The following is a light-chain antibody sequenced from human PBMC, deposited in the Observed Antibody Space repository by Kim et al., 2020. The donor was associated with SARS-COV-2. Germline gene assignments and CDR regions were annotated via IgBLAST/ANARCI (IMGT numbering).Light chain of an antibody. V-gene: IGLV3-1*01. CDR1: KLGDKY. J-gene: IGLJ2*01. Sequence: SYELTQPPSVSVSPGQTASITCSGAKLGDKYACWYQQKPGQSPVLVIYQDSKRPSGIPERVSGSNSGNTATLTISGTQAMDEADYYCPAWDSSTAIFGGGTQLTVL. CDR3: PAWDSSTAI. CDR2: QDS.